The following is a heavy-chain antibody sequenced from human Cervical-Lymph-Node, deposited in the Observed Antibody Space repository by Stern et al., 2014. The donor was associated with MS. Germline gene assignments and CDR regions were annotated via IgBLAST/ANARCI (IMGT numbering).Heavy chain of an antibody. CDR3: AKHACTGAACPFDL. CDR1: GDSISSYTHY. CDR2: VYYSGAT. J-gene: IGHJ4*02. D-gene: IGHD2-8*02. V-gene: IGHV4-39*01. Sequence: VQLQESGPGLVKPSETLSLTCAVSGDSISSYTHYWAWIRQPPGKGLEWIGSVYYSGATYYNPSIKGPFPIPVDPPKNHFSLGLNSVTAADTAVYYCAKHACTGAACPFDLWGQGTLVTVSS.